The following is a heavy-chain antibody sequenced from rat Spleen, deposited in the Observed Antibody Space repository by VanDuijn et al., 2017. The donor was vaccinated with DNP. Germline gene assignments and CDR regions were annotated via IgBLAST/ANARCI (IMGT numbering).Heavy chain of an antibody. J-gene: IGHJ2*01. CDR3: ARESQYRCEY. V-gene: IGHV5-22*01. D-gene: IGHD1-1*01. Sequence: EVQLVESGGGLVQPGRSLKLSCAASGFTFSDYYMAWVRQAPTKGMEWVAYSRYDGGSTYYGESVKCRFTISRDNAKSTLYLQKNILRSEYMATYYCARESQYRCEYWGQGVMVTVSS. CDR1: GFTFSDYY. CDR2: SRYDGGST.